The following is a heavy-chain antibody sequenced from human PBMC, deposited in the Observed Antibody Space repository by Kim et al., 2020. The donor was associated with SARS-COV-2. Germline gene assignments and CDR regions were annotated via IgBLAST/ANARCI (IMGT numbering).Heavy chain of an antibody. Sequence: SETLSLTCTVSGGSLSSSSYYWGWIRQPPGKGLEWIGTAYYIGNTYYNPSLKSRVTISVDTSKNQFSLKLGSVTAADTAVYYCARQQRYSSWWYVAFYYCLMDDWGQGTTVTVSS. D-gene: IGHD6-19*01. CDR3: ARQQRYSSWWYVAFYYCLMDD. J-gene: IGHJ6*03. CDR1: GGSLSSSSYY. CDR2: AYYIGNT. V-gene: IGHV4-39*01.